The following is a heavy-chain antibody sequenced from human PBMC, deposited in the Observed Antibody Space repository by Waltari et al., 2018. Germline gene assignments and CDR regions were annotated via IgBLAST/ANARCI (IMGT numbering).Heavy chain of an antibody. CDR3: AKGLWELPPYYYYVMDV. CDR2: ISNDGTDK. J-gene: IGHJ6*02. Sequence: QVQLVESGGGVVQPGGSLRLSCAASVFTFNTLALHWVRQAPGKGLEWVALISNDGTDKYYGDSVKGRFTISRDNSKNTLHLQMNTLRAEDTAVYYCAKGLWELPPYYYYVMDVWGQGTTVTVSS. D-gene: IGHD1-7*01. V-gene: IGHV3-30*18. CDR1: VFTFNTLA.